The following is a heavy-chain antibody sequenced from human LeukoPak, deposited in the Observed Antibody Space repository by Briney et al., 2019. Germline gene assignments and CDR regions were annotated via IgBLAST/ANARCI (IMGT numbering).Heavy chain of an antibody. CDR3: ARASTVRRIWGGKSKSYFDY. Sequence: GGSLRLSCAASGIPFTTSDMHWVRQAPGKGLEWVAVISYDGSNKYYADSVKGRFTISRDNSKNTLSLQMNSLRAEDTAVYYCARASTVRRIWGGKSKSYFDYWGQGTLVTVSS. J-gene: IGHJ4*02. CDR1: GIPFTTSD. CDR2: ISYDGSNK. D-gene: IGHD3-16*01. V-gene: IGHV3-30*19.